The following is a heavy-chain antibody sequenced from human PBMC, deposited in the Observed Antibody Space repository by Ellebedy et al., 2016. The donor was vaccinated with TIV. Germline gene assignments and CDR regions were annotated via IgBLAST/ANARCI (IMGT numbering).Heavy chain of an antibody. CDR1: GFTFSSYA. J-gene: IGHJ5*01. V-gene: IGHV3-23*01. CDR3: ANIVSVKDS. Sequence: PGGSLRLSCAASGFTFSSYAMSWVRQAPGKGLEWVADITGTGIMTYYADSVKGRFTVSRDHSNETLFLQMKNLRAEDTAIYYCANIVSVKDSWGQGTLVTVSS. D-gene: IGHD5/OR15-5a*01. CDR2: ITGTGIMT.